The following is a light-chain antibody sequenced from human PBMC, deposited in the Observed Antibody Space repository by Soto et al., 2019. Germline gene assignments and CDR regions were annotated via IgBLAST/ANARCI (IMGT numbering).Light chain of an antibody. CDR1: QSVGTY. CDR3: HQYDSWT. J-gene: IGKJ1*01. CDR2: GAS. V-gene: IGKV3-20*01. Sequence: EVVLTQSPGTLSLSPGKRATLSCRASQSVGTYLAWYQQKLGQATRLLIYGASSRATGIPDRFSGSGSGTDFALTISRLEPEDFAVYYCHQYDSWTFGQGTKVDIK.